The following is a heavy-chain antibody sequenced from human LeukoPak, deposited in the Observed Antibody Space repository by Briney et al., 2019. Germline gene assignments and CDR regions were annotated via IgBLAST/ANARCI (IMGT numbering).Heavy chain of an antibody. V-gene: IGHV3-9*01. Sequence: GGSLRLSCAASGFTFDDYAMHGVRQPPGKGLEGVSGISWNSGNIGYAGSVKGRFTISRDNAKNSLYLQMNSLRAEDTALYYCVKGPPLRDYGMDVWGQGTTVTVSS. CDR3: VKGPPLRDYGMDV. CDR1: GFTFDDYA. D-gene: IGHD2-21*02. CDR2: ISWNSGNI. J-gene: IGHJ6*02.